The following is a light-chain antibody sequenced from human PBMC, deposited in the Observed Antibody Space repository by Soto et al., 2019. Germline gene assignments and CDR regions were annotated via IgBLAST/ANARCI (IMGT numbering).Light chain of an antibody. CDR2: DTS. V-gene: IGKV3-15*01. CDR3: QPYNNWPLT. CDR1: QSVGST. J-gene: IGKJ4*01. Sequence: EIVMTQSPATLSVSPGERATLSCWASQSVGSTLDWYQQRPGQAPRLLIYDTSTRATGVPTRFSGSRSGAEFTLTINSLQSEDFAVYYCQPYNNWPLTFSGGTKVDIK.